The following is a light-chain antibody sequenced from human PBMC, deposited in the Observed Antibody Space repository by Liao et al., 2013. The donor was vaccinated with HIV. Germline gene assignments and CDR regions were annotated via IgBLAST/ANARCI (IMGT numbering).Light chain of an antibody. CDR1: RLGNKW. V-gene: IGLV3-1*01. J-gene: IGLJ3*02. CDR3: QVWDHSSDQGV. CDR2: DDM. Sequence: SYELTQPPSVSVSPGQTANITCSGQRLGNKWTSWYQQRPGQSPILVIYDDMKRPSGIPERFSASKSGHTATLTISGVETGDEADYFCQVWDHSSDQGVFGGGTKLTVL.